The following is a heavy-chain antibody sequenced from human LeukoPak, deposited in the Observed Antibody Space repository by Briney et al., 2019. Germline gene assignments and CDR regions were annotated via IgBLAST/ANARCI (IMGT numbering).Heavy chain of an antibody. CDR3: ARDSGRTEEVTYFDY. V-gene: IGHV1-2*02. D-gene: IGHD3-10*01. CDR1: GYTFTGYY. Sequence: GASVKVSCKASGYTFTGYYMHWVRQAPGQGLEWMGWINPNSGGTNYAQKFQGRVTMTRDMSTSTVYMELSSLRSEDTAVYYCARDSGRTEEVTYFDYWGQGTLVTVSS. J-gene: IGHJ4*02. CDR2: INPNSGGT.